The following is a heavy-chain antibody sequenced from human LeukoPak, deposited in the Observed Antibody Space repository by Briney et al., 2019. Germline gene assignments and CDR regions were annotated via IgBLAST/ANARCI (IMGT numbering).Heavy chain of an antibody. V-gene: IGHV4-30-2*01. CDR2: IYHSGST. Sequence: SETLSLTCAVSGSSMSSGGYYWSWIRQPPGKGLEWIGYIYHSGSTYYNPSLKSRVTISVDRSKNQFSLKLSSVTAADTAVYYCARYCGGDCYSFDYWGQGTLVTVSS. CDR1: GSSMSSGGYY. J-gene: IGHJ4*02. D-gene: IGHD2-21*02. CDR3: ARYCGGDCYSFDY.